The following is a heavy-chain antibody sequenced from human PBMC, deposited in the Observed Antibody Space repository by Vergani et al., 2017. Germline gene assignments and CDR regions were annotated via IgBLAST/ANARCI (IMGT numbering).Heavy chain of an antibody. J-gene: IGHJ5*02. Sequence: QVQLVQSGAEVKKPGASVKVSCKASGYTFTSYYMHWVRQAPGQGLEWMGIINPSGGSTSYAQKFQGRVTMTRDTSTSTVYMELSSLRSEDTAVYYCARVLYSGCPTMDWFDPWGQGTLVTVSS. CDR1: GYTFTSYY. D-gene: IGHD1-26*01. CDR2: INPSGGST. CDR3: ARVLYSGCPTMDWFDP. V-gene: IGHV1-46*01.